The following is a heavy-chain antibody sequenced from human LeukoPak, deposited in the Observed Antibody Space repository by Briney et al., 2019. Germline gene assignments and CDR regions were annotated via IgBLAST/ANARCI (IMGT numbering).Heavy chain of an antibody. D-gene: IGHD3-10*01. CDR3: AKDGYYYGSGSLGYFDY. CDR2: ISYDGSNK. J-gene: IGHJ4*02. CDR1: GFTFSSYG. V-gene: IGHV3-30*18. Sequence: GGSLRLSCAASGFTFSSYGMHWVRQAPGKGLEWVAVISYDGSNKYYADSVKGRFTISRDNSKNTLYLQMNSLRAEDTAVYYCAKDGYYYGSGSLGYFDYWGQGTLVTVSS.